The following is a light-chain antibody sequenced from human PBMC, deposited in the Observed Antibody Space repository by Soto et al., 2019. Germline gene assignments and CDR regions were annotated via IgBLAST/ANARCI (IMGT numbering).Light chain of an antibody. CDR3: GTWDASRTWV. J-gene: IGLJ3*02. CDR2: DNN. V-gene: IGLV1-51*01. CDR1: SSDLGNNY. Sequence: QSVLTQPPSVSAAPGQRVAISCSGGSSDLGNNYVSWYQQFPGTAPKLLIYDNNRRPSGIPDRFSGSKSGTSATLGITGLQSGDEADYYCGTWDASRTWVFGGGTKLTVL.